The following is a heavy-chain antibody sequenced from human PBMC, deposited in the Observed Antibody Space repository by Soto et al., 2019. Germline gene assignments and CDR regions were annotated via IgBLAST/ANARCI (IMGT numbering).Heavy chain of an antibody. CDR2: IKGKSDGGTI. CDR3: ARCREELLAHYYYGMDV. CDR1: GFSFSNAW. V-gene: IGHV3-15*01. D-gene: IGHD1-7*01. J-gene: IGHJ6*02. Sequence: PGGSLRLSCAASGFSFSNAWMTWVRQVPGKGLEWVGRIKGKSDGGTIDYAAPVKGRFTISRDDSKDILYLQMNSLRAEDTAVYYCARCREELLAHYYYGMDVWGQGTTVTVSS.